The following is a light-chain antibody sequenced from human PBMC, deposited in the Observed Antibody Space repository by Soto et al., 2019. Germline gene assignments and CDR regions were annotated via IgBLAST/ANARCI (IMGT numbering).Light chain of an antibody. CDR2: GAS. Sequence: TVMTQSPATLSLSPGDRATLSCRAGQSVNSDYLSSYQQEPGQAPRLLIYGASIRATGIPARFSGGGSGTDFTLTISSLQPEDVAVYYCQEDYNLPPASGGGTRIEIK. V-gene: IGKV3D-7*01. J-gene: IGKJ4*01. CDR3: QEDYNLPPA. CDR1: QSVNSDY.